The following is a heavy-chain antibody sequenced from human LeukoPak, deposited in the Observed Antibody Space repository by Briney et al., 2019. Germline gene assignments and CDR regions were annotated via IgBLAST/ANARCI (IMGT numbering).Heavy chain of an antibody. J-gene: IGHJ4*02. CDR1: GGSISSYY. Sequence: PSETLSLTCTVSGGSISSYYWSWIRQPPGKGLEWIGYIYYSGSTNYNPSLKSRVTISVDTSKNQFSLKLSSVTAADTAVYYCARDRSLRHPYFDYWGQGTLVTVSS. CDR2: IYYSGST. CDR3: ARDRSLRHPYFDY. V-gene: IGHV4-59*01.